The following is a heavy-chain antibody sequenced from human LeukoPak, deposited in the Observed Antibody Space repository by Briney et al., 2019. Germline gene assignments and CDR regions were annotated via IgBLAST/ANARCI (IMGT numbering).Heavy chain of an antibody. D-gene: IGHD1-26*01. V-gene: IGHV1-18*01. CDR3: ARDDLGAVQNDH. CDR1: GYTFTSEG. Sequence: ASVNVSCKASGYTFTSEGISWVGQAAGQGVEWMGWISAYNGNTNYAQKLQGRVTITTDTSTSTAYMELRSLRSDDTAVYYCARDDLGAVQNDHWGQGTLVTVSS. CDR2: ISAYNGNT. J-gene: IGHJ4*02.